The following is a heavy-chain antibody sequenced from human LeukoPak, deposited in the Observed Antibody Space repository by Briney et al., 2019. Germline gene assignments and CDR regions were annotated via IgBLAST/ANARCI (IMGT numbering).Heavy chain of an antibody. Sequence: PSETLSLTCAVYGGSFSGYYWSWIRQPPGNGLEWIGEINHSGSTNYNPSLKSRVTISVDTSKNQFSLKLSSVTAADTAVYYCAGREPKDAFDIWGQGTMVTVSS. CDR2: INHSGST. D-gene: IGHD1-26*01. J-gene: IGHJ3*02. CDR3: AGREPKDAFDI. V-gene: IGHV4-34*01. CDR1: GGSFSGYY.